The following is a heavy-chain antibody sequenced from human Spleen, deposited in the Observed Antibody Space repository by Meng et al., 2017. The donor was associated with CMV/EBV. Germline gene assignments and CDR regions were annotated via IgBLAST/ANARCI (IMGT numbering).Heavy chain of an antibody. CDR1: GASISSDDFY. Sequence: VSGASISSDDFYWSWIRQPPGKGLEWIGYISYSGSTYYNPSLKSRLTISVDTSKNQFSLNLSSVTAADTAIYYCARLDDFWIWVDPWGRGTPVTVSS. V-gene: IGHV4-30-4*08. D-gene: IGHD3-3*01. J-gene: IGHJ5*02. CDR2: ISYSGST. CDR3: ARLDDFWIWVDP.